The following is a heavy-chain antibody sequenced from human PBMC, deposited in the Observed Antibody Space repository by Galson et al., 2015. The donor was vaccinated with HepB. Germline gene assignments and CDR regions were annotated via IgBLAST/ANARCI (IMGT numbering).Heavy chain of an antibody. CDR2: INRQSGSI. CDR1: GFTFDDYA. D-gene: IGHD3-9*01. V-gene: IGHV3-9*01. CDR3: AKDIKRARDILTGYSLDLDS. Sequence: SLRLSCAASGFTFDDYAMHWVRHTPGKGLEWVSGINRQSGSIGYADSVKGRFTISRDNAKNTLYLQMNSLKPEDSALYYCAKDIKRARDILTGYSLDLDSWGQGTLVTVSS. J-gene: IGHJ4*02.